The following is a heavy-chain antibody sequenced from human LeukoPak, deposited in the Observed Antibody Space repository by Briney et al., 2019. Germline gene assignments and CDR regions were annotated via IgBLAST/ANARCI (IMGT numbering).Heavy chain of an antibody. V-gene: IGHV3-74*03. CDR3: ARAGYGMDV. CDR1: GFIFTDYW. Sequence: GGSMRLSCAASGFIFTDYWMHWVRQAPGKELVWVARIRGDGRATTYADSVKGRFTISRDNAMNTVFLQMKSLRADDTAVYYCARAGYGMDVWGQGTTITVSS. CDR2: IRGDGRAT. J-gene: IGHJ6*02.